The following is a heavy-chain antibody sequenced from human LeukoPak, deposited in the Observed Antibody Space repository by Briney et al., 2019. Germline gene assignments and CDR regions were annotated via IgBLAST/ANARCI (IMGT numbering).Heavy chain of an antibody. Sequence: GESLKISCKGSGYTFTNYWIGWVRQMPGKGLEFMGIIYPGDSDTRYSPSFQGQVTISVDKSINTAYLQWSSLKASDTAMYYCARYYGDYPWYYYMDVWGKGTTVTVSS. D-gene: IGHD4-17*01. J-gene: IGHJ6*03. V-gene: IGHV5-51*01. CDR3: ARYYGDYPWYYYMDV. CDR1: GYTFTNYW. CDR2: IYPGDSDT.